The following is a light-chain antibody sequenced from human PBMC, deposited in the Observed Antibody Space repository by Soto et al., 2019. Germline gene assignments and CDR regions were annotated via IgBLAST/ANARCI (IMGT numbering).Light chain of an antibody. CDR3: QQHAHWSLT. Sequence: ELVLTQSPATLSLSPGERATLSCRASQSVGNNLAWYQQNPGQAPGLLIYEASTRATGIPARFSGSGSGTDFTLLSSRLEPEDFGVYYWQQHAHWSLTFGGGTKVEIK. V-gene: IGKV3-11*01. CDR2: EAS. J-gene: IGKJ4*01. CDR1: QSVGNN.